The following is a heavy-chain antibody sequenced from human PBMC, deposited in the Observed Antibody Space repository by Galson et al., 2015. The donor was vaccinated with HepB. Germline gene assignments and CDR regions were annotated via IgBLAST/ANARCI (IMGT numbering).Heavy chain of an antibody. CDR1: GFTFTNAW. CDR3: TTLILKYEDY. CDR2: IKSKTHGGTT. D-gene: IGHD3-3*01. J-gene: IGHJ4*02. V-gene: IGHV3-15*01. Sequence: SLRLSCAASGFTFTNAWMTWVRQAPGKGLEWVGRIKSKTHGGTTDYAAPVKGTSTISRDDSKNTLYLQMNSLKTEDTAVFYCTTLILKYEDYWGQRTLVTVSA.